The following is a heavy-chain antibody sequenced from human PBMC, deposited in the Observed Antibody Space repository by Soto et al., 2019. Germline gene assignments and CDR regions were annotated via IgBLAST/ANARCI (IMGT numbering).Heavy chain of an antibody. D-gene: IGHD5-18*01. CDR2: IYSGGST. Sequence: GGSLRLSCAASGFTVSSNYMSWVRQAPGKGLEWVSVIYSGGSTYYADSVKGRFTISRDNSKNTLYLQMNSLRAEDTAVYYCARDTQGYSYGRGSYYYGMDVRGQGTTVTVSS. V-gene: IGHV3-53*01. CDR1: GFTVSSNY. CDR3: ARDTQGYSYGRGSYYYGMDV. J-gene: IGHJ6*02.